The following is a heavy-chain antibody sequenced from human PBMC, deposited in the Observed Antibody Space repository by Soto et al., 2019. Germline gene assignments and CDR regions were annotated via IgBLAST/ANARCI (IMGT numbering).Heavy chain of an antibody. Sequence: QVQLQQRGAGLLKPSETLSLTCAVYGGSFSGYYWSWIRQPPGKGLEWIGEINHSGSTNYNPSLKSRVTISVDTSKNQFCLKLSCVTAAETVFYYGAGRGKRTICGVVIIAPPDYWGQGTLVTVSS. J-gene: IGHJ4*02. CDR3: AGRGKRTICGVVIIAPPDY. V-gene: IGHV4-34*01. CDR1: GGSFSGYY. D-gene: IGHD3-3*01. CDR2: INHSGST.